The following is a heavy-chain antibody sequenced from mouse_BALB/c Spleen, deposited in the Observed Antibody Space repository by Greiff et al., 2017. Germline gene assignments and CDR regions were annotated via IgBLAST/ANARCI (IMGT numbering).Heavy chain of an antibody. V-gene: IGHV3-2*02. J-gene: IGHJ4*01. Sequence: VQLKESGPGLVKPSQSLSLTCTVTGYSITSDYAWNWIRQFPGNKLEWMGYISYSGSTSYNPSLKSRISITRDTSKNQFFLQLNSVTTEDTATYYCARGLLWSYAMDYWGQGTSVTVSS. CDR2: ISYSGST. CDR3: ARGLLWSYAMDY. D-gene: IGHD2-1*01. CDR1: GYSITSDYA.